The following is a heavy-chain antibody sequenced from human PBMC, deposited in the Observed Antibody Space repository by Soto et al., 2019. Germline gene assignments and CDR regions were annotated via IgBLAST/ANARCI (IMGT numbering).Heavy chain of an antibody. CDR3: VRDAPGVAPY. CDR2: INHSGST. D-gene: IGHD2-15*01. Sequence: SETLSLTCAVYGGSFSGYYCIWIRQPPGKGLEWIGEINHSGSTNYNPSLKSRITISIDTSKNQFSLNLNSVTAADTAVYYCVRDAPGVAPYWGQGTLVTVSS. J-gene: IGHJ4*02. V-gene: IGHV4-34*01. CDR1: GGSFSGYY.